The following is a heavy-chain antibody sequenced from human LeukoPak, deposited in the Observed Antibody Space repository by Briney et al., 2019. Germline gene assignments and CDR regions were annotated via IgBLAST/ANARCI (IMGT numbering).Heavy chain of an antibody. V-gene: IGHV4-59*01. J-gene: IGHJ5*02. D-gene: IGHD3-3*01. Sequence: SETLSLTCTVSGGSISSYYWSWIRQPPGKGLEWIGYIYYSGSTNYNPSLKSRVTISVDTSKNQFSPKLSSVTAADTAVYYCARANYDFWSGKNWFDPWGQGTLVTVSS. CDR2: IYYSGST. CDR1: GGSISSYY. CDR3: ARANYDFWSGKNWFDP.